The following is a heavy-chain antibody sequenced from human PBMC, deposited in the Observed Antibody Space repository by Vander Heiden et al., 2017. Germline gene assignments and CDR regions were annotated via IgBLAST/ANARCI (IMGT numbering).Heavy chain of an antibody. Sequence: AMSWVRQAPGKGLEWVSAISGSGGSTYYADSVKGRFTISRDNSKNTLYLQMNSLRAEDTAVYYCAKVTWGRGSYVRWSYFDYWGQGTLVTVSS. D-gene: IGHD1-26*01. CDR3: AKVTWGRGSYVRWSYFDY. CDR2: ISGSGGST. V-gene: IGHV3-23*01. CDR1: A. J-gene: IGHJ4*02.